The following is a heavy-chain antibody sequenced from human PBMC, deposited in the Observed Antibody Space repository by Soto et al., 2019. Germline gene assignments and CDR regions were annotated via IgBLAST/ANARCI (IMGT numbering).Heavy chain of an antibody. CDR3: AKESGGYDSSTRYGLDV. V-gene: IGHV4-31*03. Sequence: SETLSLTCSVSVGSINTVGYYWTWIRQQPGKGLEWIGYIYYSGSRDYNPSLKSRVSMSVDASKNQFSLNLTSVTAADTAVYYCAKESGGYDSSTRYGLDVWGQGTTVTVSS. CDR2: IYYSGSR. J-gene: IGHJ6*02. CDR1: VGSINTVGYY. D-gene: IGHD6-25*01.